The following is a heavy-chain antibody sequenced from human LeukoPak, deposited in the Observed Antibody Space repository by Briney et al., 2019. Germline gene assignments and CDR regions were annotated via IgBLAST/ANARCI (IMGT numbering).Heavy chain of an antibody. CDR1: GFTFSIYA. CDR3: ATQDYYYYYGMDV. J-gene: IGHJ6*02. Sequence: PGGPLRLSCAASGFTFSIYAMSWVRQAPGKGLEWVSYISSSGSTIYYADSVKGRFTISRDNAKNSLYLQMNSLRAEDTAVYYCATQDYYYYYGMDVWGQGTTVTVSS. CDR2: ISSSGSTI. V-gene: IGHV3-48*03.